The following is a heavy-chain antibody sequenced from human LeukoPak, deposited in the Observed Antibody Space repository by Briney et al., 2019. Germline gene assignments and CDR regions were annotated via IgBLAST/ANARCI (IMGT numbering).Heavy chain of an antibody. CDR3: AGGSGSYRTPGFDY. D-gene: IGHD3-10*01. V-gene: IGHV3-48*03. CDR1: GFTFSSYE. J-gene: IGHJ4*02. CDR2: ISSSGSTI. Sequence: GGSLRLSCAASGFTFSSYEMNWVRQAPGKGLEWVSYISSSGSTIYYADSVKGRFTISRDNAKNSLYLQMNSLRAEDTAVYYCAGGSGSYRTPGFDYWGQGTLVTVSS.